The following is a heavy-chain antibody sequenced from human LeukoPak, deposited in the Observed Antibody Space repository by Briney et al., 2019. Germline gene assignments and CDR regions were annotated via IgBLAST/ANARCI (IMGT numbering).Heavy chain of an antibody. V-gene: IGHV3-9*01. CDR3: AKDQGSPHSSSPNFDY. CDR2: ISWNSGSI. J-gene: IGHJ4*02. D-gene: IGHD6-6*01. Sequence: GGSLRLSCAASGFTFDDYAMHWVRQAPGKGLEWVSGISWNSGSIGYADSVKGRFTISRDNSKNTLYLQMNSLRAEDTAVYYCAKDQGSPHSSSPNFDYWGQGTLVTVSS. CDR1: GFTFDDYA.